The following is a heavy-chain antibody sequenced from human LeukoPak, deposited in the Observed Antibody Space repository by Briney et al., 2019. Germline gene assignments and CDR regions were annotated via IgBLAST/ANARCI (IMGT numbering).Heavy chain of an antibody. V-gene: IGHV4-34*01. CDR3: AGDVDSSSWLFDY. Sequence: SETLSLTCAVYGGSFSGYYWSWIRQPPGKGLEWIGEINHSGSTNYNPSLKSRVTMSVDTSKNQFSLKLSSVTAADTAVYYCAGDVDSSSWLFDYWGQGTLVTVSS. J-gene: IGHJ4*02. CDR1: GGSFSGYY. D-gene: IGHD6-13*01. CDR2: INHSGST.